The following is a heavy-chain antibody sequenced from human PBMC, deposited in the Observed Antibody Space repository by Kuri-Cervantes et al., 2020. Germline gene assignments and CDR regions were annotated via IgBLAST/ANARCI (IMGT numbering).Heavy chain of an antibody. D-gene: IGHD6-6*01. J-gene: IGHJ4*02. CDR3: ARRQREGSSSSLDNFDY. Sequence: GGSLRLSCAASGFTFINAWMNWVRQAPGKGLEWVSSISSSSSYIYYADSVKGRFTISRDNAKNSLYLQMNSLRAEDTAVYYCARRQREGSSSSLDNFDYWGQGTLVTVSS. CDR2: ISSSSSYI. V-gene: IGHV3-21*01. CDR1: GFTFINAW.